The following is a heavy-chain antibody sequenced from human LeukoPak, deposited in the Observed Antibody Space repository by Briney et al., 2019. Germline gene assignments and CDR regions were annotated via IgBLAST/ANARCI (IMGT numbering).Heavy chain of an antibody. CDR2: IYYSGST. J-gene: IGHJ4*02. CDR3: ARLRDYCGGDCWYFDY. Sequence: PSETLSLTCTVSRGSISSAGYYWSWIRQPPGKGLEWIGYIYYSGSTNYNPSLKSRVTISVDTSKNQFSLKLSSVTAADTAVYYCARLRDYCGGDCWYFDYWGQGTLVTVSS. CDR1: RGSISSAGYY. D-gene: IGHD2-21*02. V-gene: IGHV4-61*08.